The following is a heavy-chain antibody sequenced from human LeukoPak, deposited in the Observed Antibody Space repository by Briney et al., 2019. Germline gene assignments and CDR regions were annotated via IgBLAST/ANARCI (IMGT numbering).Heavy chain of an antibody. V-gene: IGHV4-59*12. Sequence: SETLSLTCTVSGGSISSYYWSWIRQPPGKGLEWIGYIYYSGSTNYNPSLKSRVTISVDTSKNQFSLKLSSVTAADTAVYYCARGVQVGDGMDVWGQGTTVTVSS. CDR3: ARGVQVGDGMDV. CDR1: GGSISSYY. CDR2: IYYSGST. D-gene: IGHD1-1*01. J-gene: IGHJ6*02.